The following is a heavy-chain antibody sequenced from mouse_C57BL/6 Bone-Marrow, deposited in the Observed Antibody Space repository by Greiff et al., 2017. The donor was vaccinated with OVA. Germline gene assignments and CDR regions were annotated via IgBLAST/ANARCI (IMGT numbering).Heavy chain of an antibody. CDR2: IHPNSGST. J-gene: IGHJ3*01. V-gene: IGHV1-64*01. CDR1: GYTFTSYW. CDR3: ARGKAMITNWFAY. D-gene: IGHD2-4*01. Sequence: QVHVKQPGAELVKPGASVKLSCKASGYTFTSYWMHWVKQRPGQGLEWIGMIHPNSGSTNYNEKFTSKATLTVDKSSSTAYMQLSSLTSEDSAVYYCARGKAMITNWFAYWGQGTLVTVSA.